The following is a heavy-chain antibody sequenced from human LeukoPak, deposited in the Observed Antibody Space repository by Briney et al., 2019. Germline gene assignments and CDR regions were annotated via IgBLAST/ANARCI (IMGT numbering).Heavy chain of an antibody. J-gene: IGHJ5*02. V-gene: IGHV1-18*01. CDR2: ISAYNGNT. CDR1: GYTFTSYG. D-gene: IGHD6-6*01. CDR3: ARDEEAVSSFGWFDH. Sequence: ASVKVSCKASGYTFTSYGISWVRQAPGQGLEWMGWISAYNGNTNYAQKLQGRVTMTTDTSTSTAYMELRSLRSDDTAVYYCARDEEAVSSFGWFDHWGQGTLVTVSS.